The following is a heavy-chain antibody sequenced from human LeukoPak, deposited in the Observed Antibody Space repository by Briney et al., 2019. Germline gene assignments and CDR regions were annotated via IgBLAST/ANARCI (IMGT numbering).Heavy chain of an antibody. V-gene: IGHV4-39*07. CDR2: IYYSGST. Sequence: PSETLSLTCTVSGGSISSSSYYWGWIRQPPGKGLEWIGSIYYSGSTYYNPSLKSRVTISVDTSKNQFSLKLSSVTAADTAVYYCARVVQYVIAVAGTGWFDPWGQGTLVTVSS. CDR1: GGSISSSSYY. CDR3: ARVVQYVIAVAGTGWFDP. D-gene: IGHD6-13*01. J-gene: IGHJ5*02.